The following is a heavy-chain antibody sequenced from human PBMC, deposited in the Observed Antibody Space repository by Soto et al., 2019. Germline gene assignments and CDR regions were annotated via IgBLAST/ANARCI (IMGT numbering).Heavy chain of an antibody. CDR3: ASLHGSTSSATRGSHY. D-gene: IGHD3-10*01. Sequence: SETLSLTCTVSGGSISTYYWSWIRQPPWKGLEWIGYIYYSGSTNYNPSLKSRVTMSVDTSKNQFSLKLRSVTAADTAVYYCASLHGSTSSATRGSHYRGLGPPVTVSS. J-gene: IGHJ4*01. V-gene: IGHV4-59*08. CDR1: GGSISTYY. CDR2: IYYSGST.